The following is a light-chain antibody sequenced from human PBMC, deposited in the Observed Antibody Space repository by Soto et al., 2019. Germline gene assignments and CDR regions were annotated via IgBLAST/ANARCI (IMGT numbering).Light chain of an antibody. CDR1: SSDVGGYNY. CDR2: DVS. Sequence: QSALTQPASVSGSPGQSITISCTGTSSDVGGYNYVSWYQQHPGKAPTLMIYDVSNRPSGVSNRFSGSKSGNTASLTISGLQAEDETDYYCSSYTGSSTYVLFGGGTKLTVL. V-gene: IGLV2-14*01. J-gene: IGLJ2*01. CDR3: SSYTGSSTYVL.